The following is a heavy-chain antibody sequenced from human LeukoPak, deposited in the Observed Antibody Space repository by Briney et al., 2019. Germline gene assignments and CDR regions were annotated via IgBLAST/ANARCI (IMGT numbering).Heavy chain of an antibody. CDR3: ARGPH. J-gene: IGHJ4*02. Sequence: PGRSLRLSCAASGFTFSNYAMHWVRQAPGKGLEWVAVISYDGSNKYYADSVKGRFTISRDNSKNTLYAQMNSLRVEDTAVYYCARGPHWGQGTLVTVSS. CDR1: GFTFSNYA. CDR2: ISYDGSNK. V-gene: IGHV3-30-3*01.